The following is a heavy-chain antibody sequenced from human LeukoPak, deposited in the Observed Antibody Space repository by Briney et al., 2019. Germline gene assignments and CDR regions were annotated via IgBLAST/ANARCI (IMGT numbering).Heavy chain of an antibody. CDR1: GFTFSSYG. Sequence: GGSLRLSCAASGFTFSSYGMHWVRQAPGKGLEWVAFIRYDGSNKYYADSVKGRFTISRDNSKNTLYLQMNSLRAEDTAVYYCAKGLYSGSYYPASYDYWGQGTLVTVSS. D-gene: IGHD1-26*01. CDR3: AKGLYSGSYYPASYDY. J-gene: IGHJ4*02. CDR2: IRYDGSNK. V-gene: IGHV3-30*02.